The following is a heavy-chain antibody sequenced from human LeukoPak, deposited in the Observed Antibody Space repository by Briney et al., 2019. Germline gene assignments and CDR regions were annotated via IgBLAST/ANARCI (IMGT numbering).Heavy chain of an antibody. CDR3: AKEIYYDSSAFFDY. D-gene: IGHD3-22*01. CDR2: IGYDGSNK. J-gene: IGHJ4*02. CDR1: GFSFSSYC. V-gene: IGHV3-30*18. Sequence: PGRSRRLSCAVSGFSFSSYCIHWVRQAPGKGREWVAVIGYDGSNKYYADSVKGRFTISRDNSKNTLYLQMNSLRTEDTRVYFCAKEIYYDSSAFFDYWGQGTLVSVSS.